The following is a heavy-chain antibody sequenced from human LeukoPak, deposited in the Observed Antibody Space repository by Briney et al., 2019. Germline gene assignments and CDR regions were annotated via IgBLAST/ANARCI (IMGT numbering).Heavy chain of an antibody. D-gene: IGHD6-13*01. CDR2: INTDGSST. CDR3: ALDQTYSSRFDY. V-gene: IGHV3-74*01. Sequence: GGSLRLSCAASGFTFSDYYMSWIRQAPGKGLVWVSRINTDGSSTSYADSVKGRFTISRDNAKNTLYLQMNSLRAEDTAVYYCALDQTYSSRFDYWGQGTLVTVSS. J-gene: IGHJ4*02. CDR1: GFTFSDYY.